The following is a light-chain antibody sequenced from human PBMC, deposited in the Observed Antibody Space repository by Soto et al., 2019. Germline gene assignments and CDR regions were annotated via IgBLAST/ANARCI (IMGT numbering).Light chain of an antibody. CDR3: LVSYSVDVV. J-gene: IGLJ2*01. Sequence: QAVVTQEPSLTVSPGETVTLTCGSSTGAVTSGHYPYWIQQKPGHAPRTLIFDTSNTLSWTPARFSGSLLGGKATLTLSGAQPEDEAEYFCLVSYSVDVVFGGGTKLTVL. V-gene: IGLV7-46*01. CDR1: TGAVTSGHY. CDR2: DTS.